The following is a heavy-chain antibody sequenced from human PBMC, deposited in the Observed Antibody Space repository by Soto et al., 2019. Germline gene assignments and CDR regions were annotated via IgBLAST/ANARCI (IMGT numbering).Heavy chain of an antibody. J-gene: IGHJ4*02. CDR1: GYTFTGYY. Sequence: GASVKVSCKASGYTFTGYYMHWVRQAPGQGLEWMGWINPNSGGTNYAQKFQGRVTMTRDTSISTAYMELSRLRSDDTAVYYCARDIVVVPAAPLGAGYWGQGTLVTSPQ. D-gene: IGHD2-2*01. CDR2: INPNSGGT. V-gene: IGHV1-2*02. CDR3: ARDIVVVPAAPLGAGY.